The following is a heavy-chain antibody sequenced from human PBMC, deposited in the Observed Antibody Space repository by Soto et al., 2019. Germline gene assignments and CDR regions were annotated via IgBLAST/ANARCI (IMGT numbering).Heavy chain of an antibody. Sequence: QVQLVESGGGVVQPGRSLRLSCAASGFTFSSYGMHWVRQAPGKGLEWVAVIWYDGSNKYYADSAKGRFTISRDNSKNTLYLQMNSLRAEDTAVYYCARDGPSSRIFDYWGQGTLVTVSS. CDR3: ARDGPSSRIFDY. V-gene: IGHV3-33*01. J-gene: IGHJ4*02. CDR2: IWYDGSNK. CDR1: GFTFSSYG. D-gene: IGHD6-6*01.